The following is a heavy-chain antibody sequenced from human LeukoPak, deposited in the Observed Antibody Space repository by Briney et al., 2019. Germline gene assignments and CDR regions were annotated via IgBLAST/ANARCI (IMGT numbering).Heavy chain of an antibody. CDR2: ISGSGGST. Sequence: GGSLRLSCAASGFTFSSYAMSWVRQAPGKGLEWVSAISGSGGSTYYADSVKGRFTISRDNSKNTLYLQMNSLRTEDTAVYYCGRIAINANNGMDVWGQGTTVTVSS. V-gene: IGHV3-23*01. CDR1: GFTFSSYA. D-gene: IGHD1/OR15-1a*01. J-gene: IGHJ6*02. CDR3: GRIAINANNGMDV.